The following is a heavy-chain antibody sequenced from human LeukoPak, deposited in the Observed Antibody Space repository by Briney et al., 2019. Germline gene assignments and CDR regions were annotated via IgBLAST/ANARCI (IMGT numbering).Heavy chain of an antibody. V-gene: IGHV4-39*07. D-gene: IGHD5-24*01. Sequence: SETLSLTCTVSGDSISSSSSYWGWIRQPPGKGLEWIGSIYYSGSTYYNPSLKSRVTISVDTSKNQFSLKLSSVTAADTAVYYCASAQRDGYNFGAFDIWGQGTMVTVSS. CDR1: GDSISSSSSY. J-gene: IGHJ3*02. CDR3: ASAQRDGYNFGAFDI. CDR2: IYYSGST.